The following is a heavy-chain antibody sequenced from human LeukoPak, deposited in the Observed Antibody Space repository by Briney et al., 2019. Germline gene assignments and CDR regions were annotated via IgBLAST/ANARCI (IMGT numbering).Heavy chain of an antibody. Sequence: GGSLRLSRADSGFTFGRYWMHWVRQAPGKGLVWVSHITTDGSGTSYADSVKGRFTISRDNSKNTLYLQMISLKTEDTAVYYCTTDRFQWTYYYGLGSYYRYNWFDPWGQGTLVTVSS. CDR2: ITTDGSGT. CDR3: TTDRFQWTYYYGLGSYYRYNWFDP. J-gene: IGHJ5*02. CDR1: GFTFGRYW. V-gene: IGHV3-74*01. D-gene: IGHD3-10*01.